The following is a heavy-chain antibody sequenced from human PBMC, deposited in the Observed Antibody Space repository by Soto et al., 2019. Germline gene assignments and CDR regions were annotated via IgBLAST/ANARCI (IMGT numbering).Heavy chain of an antibody. CDR2: IWYDGSNK. J-gene: IGHJ6*02. CDR1: GFTFSSYG. D-gene: IGHD3-22*01. Sequence: QVQLVESGGGVVQPGRSLRLSCAASGFTFSSYGMHWVRQAPGKGLEWVAVIWYDGSNKYYADSVKGRFTISRDNSKNTLYLQMNSLRAEDTAVYYCAREGLYYDSSGYYYYGMDVWGQGTTVTVSS. CDR3: AREGLYYDSSGYYYYGMDV. V-gene: IGHV3-33*01.